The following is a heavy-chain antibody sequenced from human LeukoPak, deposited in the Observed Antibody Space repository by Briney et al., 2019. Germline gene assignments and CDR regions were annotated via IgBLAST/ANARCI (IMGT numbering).Heavy chain of an antibody. J-gene: IGHJ2*01. CDR3: VRVGRYGKYWSLVL. D-gene: IGHD1-1*01. V-gene: IGHV3-48*03. Sequence: GGSLRLSCAASAFTFSTYEMNWVPQAAGKGLEWLSHISGSGKTIYYGVSAKGRFTIYRDKANNSVFLQMNRLRADATDVYNCVRVGRYGKYWSLVLWGGSALGTVSS. CDR1: AFTFSTYE. CDR2: ISGSGKTI.